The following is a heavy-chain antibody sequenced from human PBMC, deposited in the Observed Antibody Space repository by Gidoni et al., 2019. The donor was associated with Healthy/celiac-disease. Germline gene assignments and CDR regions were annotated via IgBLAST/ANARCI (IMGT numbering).Heavy chain of an antibody. V-gene: IGHV1-8*01. J-gene: IGHJ3*02. Sequence: QVQPVHSGAEVTKPGASVTVSCKASGYTFTSYDINWVRQATGQGLEWMGWMNPNSGNTGYEQKLQGRVTMTRNTSISTAYMELSSLRSEDTAVYYCARGRAEDDYYDSSGYQDDFDIWGKGTMVTVSS. CDR3: ARGRAEDDYYDSSGYQDDFDI. CDR1: GYTFTSYD. CDR2: MNPNSGNT. D-gene: IGHD3-22*01.